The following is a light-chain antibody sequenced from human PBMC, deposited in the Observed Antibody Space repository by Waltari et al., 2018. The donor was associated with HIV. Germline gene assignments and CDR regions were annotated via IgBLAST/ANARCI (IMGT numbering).Light chain of an antibody. V-gene: IGLV2-23*02. CDR3: CSYAGSGTYV. CDR2: DVS. CDR1: SSDVGPYNH. J-gene: IGLJ1*01. Sequence: QSALTQPASVSGSPGQSITTSCTGTSSDVGPYNHVSCDQLHPGKVPKLMSYDVSKRPSGVSKGFSCSKSGDTASRTISGLQAEDEADYYCCSYAGSGTYVFGTGTKVTVL.